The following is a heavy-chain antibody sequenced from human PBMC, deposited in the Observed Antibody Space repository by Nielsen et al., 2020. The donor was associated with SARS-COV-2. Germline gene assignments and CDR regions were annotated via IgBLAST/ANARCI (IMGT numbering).Heavy chain of an antibody. J-gene: IGHJ2*01. Sequence: GESLKISCAASGFTFSSYAMSWVRQAPGKGLEWVSAISGSGGSIYYADSVKGRFTISRDNSKNTLYLQMNSLRAEDTAVYYCAKVGSSLVSWYFDLWGRGTLVTVSS. CDR1: GFTFSSYA. V-gene: IGHV3-23*01. CDR3: AKVGSSLVSWYFDL. CDR2: ISGSGGSI. D-gene: IGHD6-13*01.